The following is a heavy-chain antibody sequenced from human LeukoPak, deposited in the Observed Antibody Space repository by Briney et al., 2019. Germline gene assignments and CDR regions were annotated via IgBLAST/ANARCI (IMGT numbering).Heavy chain of an antibody. CDR2: ISISGRTL. CDR1: GVTFSSYE. J-gene: IGHJ6*04. CDR3: AELGITMIGGV. Sequence: GGSLRLSCAASGVTFSSYEMNWVREAPGKGLEWVSYISISGRTLYYADSVKGRFTITRDNDNNSLYLQMNSLRAEDTAVYYCAELGITMIGGVWGKGTTVTTSS. V-gene: IGHV3-48*03. D-gene: IGHD3-10*02.